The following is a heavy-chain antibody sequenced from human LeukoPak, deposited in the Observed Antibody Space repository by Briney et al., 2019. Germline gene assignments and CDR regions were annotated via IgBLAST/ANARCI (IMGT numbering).Heavy chain of an antibody. D-gene: IGHD6-19*01. CDR3: AREYSSAYDY. CDR1: GDSVSANSAA. V-gene: IGHV6-1*01. CDR2: TYYRSKWYY. Sequence: SQSLSLTCAISGDSVSANSAAWSCVSQSPSRGLEWLGRTYYRSKWYYDYALSVNSRLTINPDTSKTQSSLHLNSVTPEDTAVYYCAREYSSAYDYWGQGTPVTVSS. J-gene: IGHJ4*02.